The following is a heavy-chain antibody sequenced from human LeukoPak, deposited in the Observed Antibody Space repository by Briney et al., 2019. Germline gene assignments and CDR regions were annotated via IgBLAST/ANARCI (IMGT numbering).Heavy chain of an antibody. Sequence: KTSETLSLTCTVSGGSISSYYWSWIRQPPGKGLEWIGYIYYSGSTNYNPSLKSRVTISVDTSKNQFSLRLSSVTAADTAVYYCARARSYYDSSGNWFDPWGQETLVSVSS. CDR2: IYYSGST. J-gene: IGHJ5*02. CDR1: GGSISSYY. D-gene: IGHD3-22*01. V-gene: IGHV4-59*01. CDR3: ARARSYYDSSGNWFDP.